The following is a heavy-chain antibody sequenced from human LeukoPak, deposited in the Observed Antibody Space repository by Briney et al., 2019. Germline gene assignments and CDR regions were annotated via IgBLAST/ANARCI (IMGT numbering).Heavy chain of an antibody. D-gene: IGHD2-15*01. CDR1: GGTFSSYA. J-gene: IGHJ4*02. Sequence: ASVKVSCKASGGTFSSYAISWVRRAPGQGLEWMGGIIPIFGTANYAQKFQGRVTITADESTSTAYMELSSLRSEDTAVYYCASQYCSGGSCYHRFDYWGQGPLVTVSS. CDR2: IIPIFGTA. V-gene: IGHV1-69*01. CDR3: ASQYCSGGSCYHRFDY.